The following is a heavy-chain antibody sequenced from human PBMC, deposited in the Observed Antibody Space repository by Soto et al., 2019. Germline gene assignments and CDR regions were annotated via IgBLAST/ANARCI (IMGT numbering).Heavy chain of an antibody. CDR2: ISSSSSTI. J-gene: IGHJ5*02. CDR3: AGEGGNLNWFDP. CDR1: GFTFSSYS. V-gene: IGHV3-48*02. Sequence: EVQLVESGGGXVXXXXXXRLSCAASGFTFSSYSMNWVRQAPGKGLEWVSYISSSSSTIYYADSVKGRFTISRDNAKNTLYLQMNSLRDEDTAVYYCAGEGGNLNWFDPWGQGTLVTVSS. D-gene: IGHD1-26*01.